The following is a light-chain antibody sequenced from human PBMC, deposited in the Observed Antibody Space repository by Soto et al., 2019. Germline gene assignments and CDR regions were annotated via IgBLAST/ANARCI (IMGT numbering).Light chain of an antibody. CDR3: QHYPTSTYT. Sequence: EIVLTQSPGTLSLSPGERVTLSCRASQSVTSRYFAWYQQKPGQAPRLLIFAASGRPPTIPRRFSGSGSGKDIPITSSRLEAEDFVFYFWQHYPTSTYTFGQGTRLEIK. V-gene: IGKV3-20*01. CDR1: QSVTSRY. CDR2: AAS. J-gene: IGKJ2*01.